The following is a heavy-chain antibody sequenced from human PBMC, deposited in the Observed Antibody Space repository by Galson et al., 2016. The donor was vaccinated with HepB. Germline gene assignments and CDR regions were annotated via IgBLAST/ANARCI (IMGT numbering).Heavy chain of an antibody. J-gene: IGHJ5*02. CDR3: AKGNIDYLPAAPYA. Sequence: SLRLSCAASGFTFSSYAMSWFRQAPGKGLDWVSSISGGGGSTFYADSVKGRFSISRDNSKDTLYLQLNSLRADDTAEYYCAKGNIDYLPAAPYAWGQGTLVTVSS. CDR2: ISGGGGST. V-gene: IGHV3-23*01. CDR1: GFTFSSYA. D-gene: IGHD2-2*01.